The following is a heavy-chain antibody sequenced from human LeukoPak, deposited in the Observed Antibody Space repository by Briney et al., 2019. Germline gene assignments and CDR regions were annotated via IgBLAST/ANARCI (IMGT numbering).Heavy chain of an antibody. Sequence: GGSLRLSCVASGFTFSENWMHWVRQASGKGLAWVSHINRDGGLTNYADSVKGRFTISRDNDRNTVNLQMSSLRVEDTAIYFCAREEHRLAEAGTSAFDLGGQGTLVTVSP. D-gene: IGHD6-13*01. V-gene: IGHV3-74*01. CDR3: AREEHRLAEAGTSAFDL. J-gene: IGHJ3*01. CDR1: GFTFSENW. CDR2: INRDGGLT.